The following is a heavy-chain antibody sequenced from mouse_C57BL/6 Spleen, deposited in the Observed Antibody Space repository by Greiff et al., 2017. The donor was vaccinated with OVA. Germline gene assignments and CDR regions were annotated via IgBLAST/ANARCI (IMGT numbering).Heavy chain of an antibody. D-gene: IGHD1-1*01. CDR2: ISYDGSN. Sequence: EVKLQESGPGLVKPSQSLSLTCSVTGYSITSGYYWNWIRQFPGNKLEWMGYISYDGSNNYNQSLKNRISITRDTSKNQFFLKLNSVTTEDTATYYCARDPSIYYYGSSYPGYAMDYWGQGTSVTVSS. V-gene: IGHV3-6*01. CDR3: ARDPSIYYYGSSYPGYAMDY. CDR1: GYSITSGYY. J-gene: IGHJ4*01.